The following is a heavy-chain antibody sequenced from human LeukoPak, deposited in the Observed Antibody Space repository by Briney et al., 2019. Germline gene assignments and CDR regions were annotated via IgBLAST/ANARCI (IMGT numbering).Heavy chain of an antibody. Sequence: QTLSLTCTVSGGSISSGDYYWSWIRQPPGKGLEWIGYIYYSGSTYYDPSLKSRVTISVDTSKNQFSLKLSSVTAADTAVYYCARTRAYYDFWSGYFFDYWGQGTLVTVSS. CDR2: IYYSGST. V-gene: IGHV4-30-4*08. J-gene: IGHJ4*02. D-gene: IGHD3-3*01. CDR1: GGSISSGDYY. CDR3: ARTRAYYDFWSGYFFDY.